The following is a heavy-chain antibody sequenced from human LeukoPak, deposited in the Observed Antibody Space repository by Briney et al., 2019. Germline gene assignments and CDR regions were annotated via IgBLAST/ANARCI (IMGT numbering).Heavy chain of an antibody. CDR2: IIPIFGTA. J-gene: IGHJ5*02. CDR3: ARAPHFGDYEPVWFDP. CDR1: GGTFSSYA. V-gene: IGHV1-69*05. Sequence: EASVKVSCKASGGTFSSYAISWVRQAPGQGLEWMGGIIPIFGTANYAQKFQGRVTITTDESKSTAYMELSSLTSEDTAVYYCARAPHFGDYEPVWFDPWGQGTLVTVSS. D-gene: IGHD4-17*01.